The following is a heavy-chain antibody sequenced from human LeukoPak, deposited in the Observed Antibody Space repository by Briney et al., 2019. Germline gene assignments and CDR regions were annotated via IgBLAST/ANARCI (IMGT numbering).Heavy chain of an antibody. CDR1: GFTFSNYW. J-gene: IGHJ4*02. D-gene: IGHD1-7*01. V-gene: IGHV3-74*01. Sequence: GGSLRLSCAASGFTFSNYWVHWVRQAPGKGLVWVSRINPDGSTINYADSVKGRFTISRDNAKNTLYLRMNSLRAEDTAVYYCATAGNYRFDYWGQGTLVTVSS. CDR3: ATAGNYRFDY. CDR2: INPDGSTI.